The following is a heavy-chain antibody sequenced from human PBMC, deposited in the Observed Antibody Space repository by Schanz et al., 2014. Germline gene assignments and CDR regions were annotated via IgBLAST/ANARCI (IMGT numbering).Heavy chain of an antibody. CDR3: ARDRLECGAECYSVEVFEI. V-gene: IGHV1-69*04. CDR2: IIPILGIA. Sequence: QVQLVQSGAEVKKPGASVKVSCKASGYTFSSYGITWVRQAPGQGLEWMGRIIPILGIANYAQKFQGRVTITADKSTFTAYMELSGLRSEDTAVYYCARDRLECGAECYSVEVFEIWGQGTLVIVSS. J-gene: IGHJ4*02. D-gene: IGHD2-21*01. CDR1: GYTFSSYG.